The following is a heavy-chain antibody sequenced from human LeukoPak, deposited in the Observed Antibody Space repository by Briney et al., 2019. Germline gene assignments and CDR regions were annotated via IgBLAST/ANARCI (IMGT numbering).Heavy chain of an antibody. D-gene: IGHD6-19*01. CDR1: GFTFSNAW. CDR2: IKSKTDGGTT. Sequence: PGGSLRLSCAASGFTFSNAWMSWVRQAPGKGLEWVGRIKSKTDGGTTDYAAPVKGRFTISRDDSKNTLYLQMNSLKTEDTAVYYCTTDPTIAVAGMGLGGGGYYYGMDVWGQGTTVTVSS. V-gene: IGHV3-15*01. J-gene: IGHJ6*02. CDR3: TTDPTIAVAGMGLGGGGYYYGMDV.